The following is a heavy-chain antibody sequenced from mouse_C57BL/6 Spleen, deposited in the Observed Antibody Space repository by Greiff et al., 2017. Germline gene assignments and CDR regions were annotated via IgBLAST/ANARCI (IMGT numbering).Heavy chain of an antibody. CDR3: ASLNWDVGYFDV. J-gene: IGHJ1*03. V-gene: IGHV3-6*01. Sequence: ESGPGLVKPSQSLSLTCSVTGYSITSGYYWNWIRQFPGNKLEWMGYISYDGSNNYNPSLKNRISITRDTSKNQFFLKLNSVTTEDTATYYCASLNWDVGYFDVWGTGTTVTVSS. CDR1: GYSITSGYY. CDR2: ISYDGSN. D-gene: IGHD4-1*02.